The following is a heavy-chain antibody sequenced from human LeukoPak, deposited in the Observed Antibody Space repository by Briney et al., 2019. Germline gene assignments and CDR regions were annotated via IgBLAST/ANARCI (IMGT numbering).Heavy chain of an antibody. CDR2: IYYSGST. V-gene: IGHV4-39*01. CDR3: ARHRPDYYGSGTYFDY. CDR1: GGSISSSSYY. J-gene: IGHJ4*02. D-gene: IGHD3-10*01. Sequence: SETLSLTCTVSGGSISSSSYYWGWIRQPPGKGLEWIGSIYYSGSTYYNPSLKSRVTISVDTSKNQFSLKLSSVTAADTAVYYCARHRPDYYGSGTYFDYWGQGTLVTVSS.